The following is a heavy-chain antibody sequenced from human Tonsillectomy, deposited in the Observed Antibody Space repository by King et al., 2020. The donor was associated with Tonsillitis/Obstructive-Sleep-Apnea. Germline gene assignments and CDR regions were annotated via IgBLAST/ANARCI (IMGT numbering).Heavy chain of an antibody. J-gene: IGHJ3*02. CDR2: MSYSGST. CDR1: GGSVSSRSSY. CDR3: ARHGYCTGGACYRGGFDI. D-gene: IGHD2-8*02. V-gene: IGHV4-39*01. Sequence: QMQLQESGPGLLKPSETLSLTCTVSGGSVSSRSSYWGWIRQPPGKGLEWIGSMSYSGSTYYNPPLESRVTISVDTSKRPFSLNLRSVTAADTAVYYCARHGYCTGGACYRGGFDIWCQGTMVTVSS.